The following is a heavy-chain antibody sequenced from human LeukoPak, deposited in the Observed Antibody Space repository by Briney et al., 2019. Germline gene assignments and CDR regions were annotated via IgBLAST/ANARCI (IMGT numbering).Heavy chain of an antibody. V-gene: IGHV4-59*01. D-gene: IGHD4-23*01. CDR2: IYYSGST. J-gene: IGHJ4*02. CDR1: GGSISSYY. CDR3: ARALDYGGKVDY. Sequence: SETLSLTCTVSGGSISSYYWSWIRQPPGKGLEWIGYIYYSGSTNHNPSLKSRVTISVDTSKNQFSLNLSSVIAADTAVYYCARALDYGGKVDYWGQGTLVTVSS.